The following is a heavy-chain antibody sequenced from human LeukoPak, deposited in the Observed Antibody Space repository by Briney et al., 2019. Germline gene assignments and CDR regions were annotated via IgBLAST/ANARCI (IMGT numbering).Heavy chain of an antibody. CDR1: GFTFSTYA. Sequence: PGGSRRLSCAAPGFTFSTYAMHWVRQTPGKGLGYFSAISTNGGDTYYANSVKGRFTISRDNSKNTLYLQMGSLRAEDMAVYYCARYCSGVSCYSGYDCWGQGTLVTVSS. J-gene: IGHJ4*02. CDR2: ISTNGGDT. CDR3: ARYCSGVSCYSGYDC. D-gene: IGHD2-15*01. V-gene: IGHV3-64*01.